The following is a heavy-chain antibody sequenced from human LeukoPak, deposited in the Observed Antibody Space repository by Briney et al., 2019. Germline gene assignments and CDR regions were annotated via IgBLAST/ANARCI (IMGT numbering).Heavy chain of an antibody. J-gene: IGHJ6*03. CDR1: GGSISSSSYY. Sequence: PSETLSLTCTVSGGSISSSSYYWGWIRQPPGKGLEWIGSIYYSGSTYYNPSLKSRVTISVDTSKNQFSLKLSSVTAADTAVYYCAREGKVGATDYYYYYMDVWGKGTTVTVSS. V-gene: IGHV4-39*07. CDR2: IYYSGST. D-gene: IGHD1-26*01. CDR3: AREGKVGATDYYYYYMDV.